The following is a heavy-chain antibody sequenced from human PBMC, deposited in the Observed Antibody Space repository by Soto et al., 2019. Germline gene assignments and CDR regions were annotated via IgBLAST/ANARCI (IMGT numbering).Heavy chain of an antibody. J-gene: IGHJ4*02. CDR3: ARNGDYGSFDY. V-gene: IGHV3-74*01. D-gene: IGHD4-17*01. CDR2: INSDGSST. CDR1: GFTLSSYW. Sequence: GGSMGLSCAASGFTLSSYWVHGVRQAPGKGLVWVSRINSDGSSTSYADSVKGRFTISRDNAKNTLYLQMNSLRAEDTAVYYCARNGDYGSFDYWGQGTLVTVSS.